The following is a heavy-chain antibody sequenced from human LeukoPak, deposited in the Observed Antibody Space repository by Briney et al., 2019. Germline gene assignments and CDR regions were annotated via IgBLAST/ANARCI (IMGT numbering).Heavy chain of an antibody. V-gene: IGHV4-4*07. CDR2: IYTSGST. Sequence: SETLSLTCTVSGGSISSYYWSWIRQPAGKGLEWIGRIYTSGSTNYNPSLKSRVTMSVDTSKNQFSLELSSVTAADTAVYYCARAKALYSNYDWFDPWGQGTLVTVSS. D-gene: IGHD4-11*01. J-gene: IGHJ5*02. CDR3: ARAKALYSNYDWFDP. CDR1: GGSISSYY.